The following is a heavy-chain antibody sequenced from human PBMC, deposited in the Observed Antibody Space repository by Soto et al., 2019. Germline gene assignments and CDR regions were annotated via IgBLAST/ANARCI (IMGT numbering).Heavy chain of an antibody. V-gene: IGHV6-1*01. CDR1: GESVSSNTAS. CDR3: AKGDNLGPKTGYAFDP. D-gene: IGHD5-12*01. Sequence: SQALSLTCAISGESVSSNTASWNWIRQSPSRGLEWLGRTYFRSKWYNDYAVSVKSRIIINPDTSNNQFSLQLNSVTPEDTAVYFCAKGDNLGPKTGYAFDPWGQGIMVTVSS. CDR2: TYFRSKWYN. J-gene: IGHJ5*02.